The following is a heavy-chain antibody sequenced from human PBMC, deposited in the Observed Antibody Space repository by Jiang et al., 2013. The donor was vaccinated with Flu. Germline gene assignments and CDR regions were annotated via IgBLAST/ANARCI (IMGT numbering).Heavy chain of an antibody. CDR2: INPNSGGT. Sequence: EVKKPGASVKVSCKASGYTFTGYYMHWVRQAPGQGLEWMGWINPNSGGTNYAQKFQGRVTMTRDTSTSTVYMELSSLRSDDTAVYFCASPKAGTTFWFDSWGQGTLVTVSS. CDR3: ASPKAGTTFWFDS. J-gene: IGHJ5*01. V-gene: IGHV1-2*02. CDR1: GYTFTGYY. D-gene: IGHD2/OR15-2a*01.